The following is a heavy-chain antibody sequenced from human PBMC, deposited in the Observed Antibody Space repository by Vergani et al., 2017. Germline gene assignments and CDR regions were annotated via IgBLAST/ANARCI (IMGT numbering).Heavy chain of an antibody. J-gene: IGHJ4*02. CDR2: IIPIFGTA. V-gene: IGHV1-69*01. CDR3: ARAGVNYYDSSGYFHFDY. D-gene: IGHD3-22*01. CDR1: GGTFSSYA. Sequence: QVQLVQSGAEVKKPGSSVKVSCKASGGTFSSYAISWVRQAPGQGLEWMGGIIPIFGTANYAQKFQGRVTITADASTSTAYMELSSLRSEDTAVYYCARAGVNYYDSSGYFHFDYWGQGTLVTVSS.